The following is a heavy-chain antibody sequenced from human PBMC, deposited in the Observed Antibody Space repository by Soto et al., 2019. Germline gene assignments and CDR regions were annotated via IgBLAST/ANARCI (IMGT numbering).Heavy chain of an antibody. J-gene: IGHJ4*02. V-gene: IGHV3-23*01. Sequence: GGSLRLSCAASGFTFSTYAMSWVRLAPGKGLEWVSCITGSGTSTYYADSVKGRFTISRDNAKNTLYLHLNSLRAEDTAVYYCAKSWTYYDILTPSDYWGQGTLVTVSS. CDR2: ITGSGTST. CDR1: GFTFSTYA. D-gene: IGHD3-9*01. CDR3: AKSWTYYDILTPSDY.